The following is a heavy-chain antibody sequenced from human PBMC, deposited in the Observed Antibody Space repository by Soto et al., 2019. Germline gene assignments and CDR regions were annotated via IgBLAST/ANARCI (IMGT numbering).Heavy chain of an antibody. CDR3: ARLGPLPNIVVGDGFDP. CDR1: GGSISSVGYY. Sequence: PSETLSLTCTVSGGSISSVGYYWNWIRQHPGKDLEWVGYISYSGITHHNPSLKSRVTISVDTSKNQFSLKLSSVTAADTAVYYCARLGPLPNIVVGDGFDPWGQGTLVTVSS. J-gene: IGHJ5*02. V-gene: IGHV4-31*03. D-gene: IGHD2-15*01. CDR2: ISYSGIT.